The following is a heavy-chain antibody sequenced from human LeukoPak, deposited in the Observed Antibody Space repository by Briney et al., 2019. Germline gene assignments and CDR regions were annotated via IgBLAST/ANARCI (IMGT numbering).Heavy chain of an antibody. CDR2: TYYSGIT. V-gene: IGHV4-39*01. Sequence: SETLSLTCTVSGDSISTSSYYWGWVRQPPGRGLEWLGSTYYSGITHYNPSLKSRLTIYVDTSRNQFSLHLFSVTAADTAVFYCARSDYYDFRQIDYWGQGTLVTVSS. CDR1: GDSISTSSYY. J-gene: IGHJ4*02. D-gene: IGHD3/OR15-3a*01. CDR3: ARSDYYDFRQIDY.